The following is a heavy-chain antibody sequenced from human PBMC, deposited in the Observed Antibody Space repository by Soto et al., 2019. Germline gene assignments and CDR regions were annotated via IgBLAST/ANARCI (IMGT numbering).Heavy chain of an antibody. D-gene: IGHD3-22*01. CDR3: ARGPLYYDSSGYPYPNWFDP. Sequence: ASVKVSCKASGYTFTGYYMHWVRQAPGQGLEWMGWINPNSGGTNYAQKFQGWVTMTRDTSISTAYMELSRLRSDDTAVYYCARGPLYYDSSGYPYPNWFDPWGQGTLVTAPQ. J-gene: IGHJ5*02. CDR1: GYTFTGYY. V-gene: IGHV1-2*04. CDR2: INPNSGGT.